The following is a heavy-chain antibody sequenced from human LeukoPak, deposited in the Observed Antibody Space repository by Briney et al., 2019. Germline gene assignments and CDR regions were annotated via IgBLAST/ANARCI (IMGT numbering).Heavy chain of an antibody. D-gene: IGHD3-10*01. J-gene: IGHJ4*02. V-gene: IGHV4-34*01. Sequence: SETLSLTCAVYGGSFSGYYWSWIRQPPGKGLEWIGEINHSGSTNYNPSLKSRVIISVDTSKNQFSLKLTSVTAADTAVYYCAREIELQWFGESDYWGQGTLVTVSS. CDR2: INHSGST. CDR3: AREIELQWFGESDY. CDR1: GGSFSGYY.